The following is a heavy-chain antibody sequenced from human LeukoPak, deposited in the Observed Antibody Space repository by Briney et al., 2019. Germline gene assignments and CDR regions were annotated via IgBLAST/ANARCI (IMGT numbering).Heavy chain of an antibody. J-gene: IGHJ4*02. Sequence: GGSLRLSCAASGFTFSSYAMSWVRQAPGKGLEWVSAITGSGSSTYYADSVKGRFTISRDNSKNTLYLQMNSLRAEDTAVYYCAKENGYSSGWEHFDYWGQGPLAIVSS. CDR1: GFTFSSYA. V-gene: IGHV3-23*01. CDR2: ITGSGSST. CDR3: AKENGYSSGWEHFDY. D-gene: IGHD6-19*01.